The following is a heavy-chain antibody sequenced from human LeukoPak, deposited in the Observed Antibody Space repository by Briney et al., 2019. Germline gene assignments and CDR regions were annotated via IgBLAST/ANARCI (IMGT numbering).Heavy chain of an antibody. J-gene: IGHJ4*02. V-gene: IGHV3-7*01. CDR2: IKQDGSEK. CDR1: ALTFSNYW. Sequence: GGSLRLTCAASALTFSNYWMSWVRQAPGQGLEWVANIKQDGSEKHYVDSVKGRFTISRDNAKNSLYLQMNSLRAEDTAVYYCARGYYGSGSYTDYWGQGTLVTVSS. CDR3: ARGYYGSGSYTDY. D-gene: IGHD3-10*01.